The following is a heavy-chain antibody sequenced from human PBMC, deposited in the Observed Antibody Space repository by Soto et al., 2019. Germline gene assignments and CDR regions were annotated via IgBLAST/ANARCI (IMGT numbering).Heavy chain of an antibody. V-gene: IGHV3-23*01. J-gene: IGHJ6*04. D-gene: IGHD1-26*01. CDR1: GFSFSSFA. Sequence: EVLLLESGGGLVQPGGSLRLSCEASGFSFSSFAMNWVRQAPGKGLEWVSAIGDSGASTYYADSVKGRFTISRDNSRNRLYLQLNSLRAEDTAVYYCATGVELDVWGNGTTVTVSS. CDR2: IGDSGAST. CDR3: ATGVELDV.